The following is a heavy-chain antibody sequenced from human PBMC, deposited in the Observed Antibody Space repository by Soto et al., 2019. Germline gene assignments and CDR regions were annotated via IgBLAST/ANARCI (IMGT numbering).Heavy chain of an antibody. V-gene: IGHV4-31*03. CDR3: ARARDYGGYFDY. CDR1: GGSISSGGYY. Sequence: SETLSLTCTVSGGSISSGGYYWSWVRQHPGKGLEWIGYIYYTGSMYYNPSLKSRVTISVDTSKNQFSLKLSSVTAADTAVYYCARARDYGGYFDYWGQGTLVTVSS. D-gene: IGHD4-17*01. J-gene: IGHJ4*02. CDR2: IYYTGSM.